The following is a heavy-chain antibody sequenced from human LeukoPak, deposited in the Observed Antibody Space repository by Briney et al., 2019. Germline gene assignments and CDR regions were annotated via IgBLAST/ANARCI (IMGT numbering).Heavy chain of an antibody. J-gene: IGHJ4*02. CDR3: ARGGYNWNY. CDR1: GGSFSGYY. V-gene: IGHV4-34*01. D-gene: IGHD1-20*01. CDR2: INHSGST. Sequence: SETLSLTCAVYGGSFSGYYWSWIRQPPGKGLEWIGEINHSGSTNYNPSLKSRVTISVDTSKNQFSLKLSSVTAADTAVYYCARGGYNWNYWGQGTRVPVSS.